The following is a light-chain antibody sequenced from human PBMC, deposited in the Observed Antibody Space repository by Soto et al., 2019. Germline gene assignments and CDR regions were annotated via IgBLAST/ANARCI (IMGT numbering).Light chain of an antibody. CDR3: QQYNNWPWT. V-gene: IGKV3-15*01. J-gene: IGKJ1*01. CDR1: QSVSSN. Sequence: EIVMTQSPATLSVSPGERATLSCRASQSVSSNLAWYQQKPGQAPRLLIYGASTRATGIPARFSGSGSGTGFILTISSPQSEDFAVYYCQQYNNWPWTFGQGTKVEIK. CDR2: GAS.